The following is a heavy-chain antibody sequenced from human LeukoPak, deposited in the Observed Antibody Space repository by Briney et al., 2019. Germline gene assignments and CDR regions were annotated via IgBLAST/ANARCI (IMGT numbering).Heavy chain of an antibody. CDR1: GFTFSSYS. V-gene: IGHV3-21*01. CDR2: IISSSSYI. D-gene: IGHD6-13*01. Sequence: GESLRLSCAASGFTFSSYSMNWVRQAPGKGLEWVSSIISSSSYIYYADSVKGRFTISRDNAKNSLYLQMNSLRAEDTAVYYCARIIAAAGTGSYWGQGTLVTVSS. J-gene: IGHJ4*02. CDR3: ARIIAAAGTGSY.